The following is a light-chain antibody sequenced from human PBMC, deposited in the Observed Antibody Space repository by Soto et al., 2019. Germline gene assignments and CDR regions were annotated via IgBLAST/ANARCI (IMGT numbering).Light chain of an antibody. Sequence: QAVVTQPPSVSEAPGQRVTISCTGSSSNIGAGYEAHWYQQVTGTAPKLLIYENNNRPSRVPDRLSGSKSGTSASLAITGRQAEGESEYYCQSYHSTLSGYVFGNATKLTVL. V-gene: IGLV1-40*01. CDR2: ENN. CDR3: QSYHSTLSGYV. CDR1: SSNIGAGYE. J-gene: IGLJ1*01.